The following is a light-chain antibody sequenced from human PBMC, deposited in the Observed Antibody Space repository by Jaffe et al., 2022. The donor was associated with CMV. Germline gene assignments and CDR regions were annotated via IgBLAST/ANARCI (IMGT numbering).Light chain of an antibody. V-gene: IGLV2-14*03. Sequence: QSALTQPASVSGSPGQSITISCTGTSSDIGSNDFVSWYQQHPGKAPKLMLYDVTNRPSGVSNRFSGSKSANTASLTISGLQAEDEAVYYCSSYTGTTTLLFGGGTKLTVL. CDR3: SSYTGTTTLL. CDR1: SSDIGSNDF. CDR2: DVT. J-gene: IGLJ2*01.